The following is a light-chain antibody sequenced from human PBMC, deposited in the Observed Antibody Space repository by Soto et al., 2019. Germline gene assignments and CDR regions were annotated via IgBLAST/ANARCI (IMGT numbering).Light chain of an antibody. J-gene: IGLJ3*02. CDR1: SSNMVAGYD. CDR2: GNS. V-gene: IGLV1-40*01. Sequence: QSVLTQPPSVSGAPGQRVTISCTGSSSNMVAGYDVHWYQQLPGTAPKLLIYGNSIRPSGVPDRFSGSKSGTSASLAITGLQAEDEADYYCQSYDSSLSALFGGGTKLTVL. CDR3: QSYDSSLSAL.